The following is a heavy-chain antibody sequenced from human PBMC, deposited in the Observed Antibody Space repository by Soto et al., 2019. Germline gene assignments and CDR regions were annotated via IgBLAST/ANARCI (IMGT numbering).Heavy chain of an antibody. CDR1: GFSFSSYA. J-gene: IGHJ4*02. D-gene: IGHD4-17*01. CDR3: AKESMPQPYGDTLVDY. CDR2: FSAGGRA. Sequence: QLLESGGGLVQPGGPLRLSCAASGFSFSSYALSWVRQAPGKGPEWVSTFSAGGRAYYADSVKGRFTIAKDTSKNTVRLQASRLRAEDTAVYYCAKESMPQPYGDTLVDYWGQGTRVTVSS. V-gene: IGHV3-23*01.